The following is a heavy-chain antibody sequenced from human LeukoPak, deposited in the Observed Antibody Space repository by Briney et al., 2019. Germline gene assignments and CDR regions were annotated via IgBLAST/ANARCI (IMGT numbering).Heavy chain of an antibody. J-gene: IGHJ4*02. V-gene: IGHV3-74*01. CDR3: AEDLIYDSSGYYYELGYYFDY. D-gene: IGHD3-22*01. CDR1: GFTFSRYW. Sequence: GGSLRLSCAASGFTFSRYWMHWVRHVPGKGLVWVSRINRDGSNTNYADSVKGRFTISRDNSKNTLYLQMNSLRAEDTAVYYCAEDLIYDSSGYYYELGYYFDYWGQGTLVTVSS. CDR2: INRDGSNT.